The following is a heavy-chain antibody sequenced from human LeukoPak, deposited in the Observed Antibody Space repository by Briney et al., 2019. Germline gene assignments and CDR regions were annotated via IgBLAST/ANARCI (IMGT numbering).Heavy chain of an antibody. J-gene: IGHJ4*02. D-gene: IGHD3-10*01. CDR3: ATFRGVGWDSGY. CDR1: GFTFSIHA. CDR2: VSESGSNT. V-gene: IGHV3-23*01. Sequence: GGSLRLSCAASGFTFSIHAMSWVRQAPGKGLEWVSGVSESGSNTYYADSVKGRFTISRDNSKNTLYLQMNSLRAEDTAVYFCATFRGVGWDSGYWGQGTLVTVPS.